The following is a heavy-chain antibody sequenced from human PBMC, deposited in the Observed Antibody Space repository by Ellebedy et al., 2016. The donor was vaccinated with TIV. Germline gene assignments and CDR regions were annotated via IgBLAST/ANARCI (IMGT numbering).Heavy chain of an antibody. V-gene: IGHV3-11*06. CDR2: ISSSGSDT. CDR1: GFSFSDYY. CDR3: ARGQAVAGSHFDY. D-gene: IGHD6-19*01. Sequence: GESLKISCAASGFSFSDYYMSWIRQVPGTGLEWLSYISSSGSDTNYADSVKGRFTISRDNAKNSLYLEMNSLKVEETAVYYCARGQAVAGSHFDYWGQGTLVTVSS. J-gene: IGHJ4*02.